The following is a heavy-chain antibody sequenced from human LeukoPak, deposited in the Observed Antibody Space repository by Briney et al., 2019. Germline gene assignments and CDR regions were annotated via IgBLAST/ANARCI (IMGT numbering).Heavy chain of an antibody. J-gene: IGHJ5*02. V-gene: IGHV4-34*01. CDR2: INHSGST. CDR1: GGSFSGYY. CDR3: ARDRRWVVPAAMASWFDP. Sequence: SETLSLTCAVYGGSFSGYYWSWIRQPPGKGLEWIWEINHSGSTNYNPSLKSRVTISVDTSTNQFCLKLSSVTTADPAVYYCARDRRWVVPAAMASWFDPWGQGTLVTVSS. D-gene: IGHD2-2*01.